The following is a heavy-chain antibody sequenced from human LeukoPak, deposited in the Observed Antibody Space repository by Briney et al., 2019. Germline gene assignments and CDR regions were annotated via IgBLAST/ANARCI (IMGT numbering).Heavy chain of an antibody. CDR3: ASKGITATGTIDY. J-gene: IGHJ4*02. CDR2: IYSSGST. D-gene: IGHD6-13*01. V-gene: IGHV4-59*01. CDR1: GGSISNYF. Sequence: SETLSLTCSVSGGSISNYFWTWIRQPPGKGLEWIGYIYSSGSTYYNPSLKSRVTISVDTSKNQFSLKLSSVTAADTAVYYCASKGITATGTIDYWGQGTLVTVSS.